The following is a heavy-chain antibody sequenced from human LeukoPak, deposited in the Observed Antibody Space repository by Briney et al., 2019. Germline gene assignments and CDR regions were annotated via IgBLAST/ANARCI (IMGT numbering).Heavy chain of an antibody. CDR3: ARGGSYVHY. CDR2: INSGGSAI. D-gene: IGHD1-26*01. CDR1: GFTFNSYE. Sequence: PTGGSLRLSCAASGFTFNSYEVNWVRQAPGKGLEWVSYINSGGSAIYYADSVKGRFTISRDNAKNSLYLQMNSLRADDTAVYYCARGGSYVHYWGQGTLVTVSS. J-gene: IGHJ4*02. V-gene: IGHV3-48*03.